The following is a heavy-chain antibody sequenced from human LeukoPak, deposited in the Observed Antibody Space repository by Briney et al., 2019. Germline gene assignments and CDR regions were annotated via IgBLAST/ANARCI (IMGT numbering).Heavy chain of an antibody. Sequence: GGSLRLSCTASGFTFGDYGLSWVRQAPGKGLEWVSFMRSKAYGGTTDYAASVKGRFTISRDDSKSIAYLQMNSLKTEDTAVYYCTRVATYYDILTGYYKLFYFDYWGQGTLVTVSS. CDR1: GFTFGDYG. D-gene: IGHD3-9*01. J-gene: IGHJ4*02. V-gene: IGHV3-49*04. CDR2: MRSKAYGGTT. CDR3: TRVATYYDILTGYYKLFYFDY.